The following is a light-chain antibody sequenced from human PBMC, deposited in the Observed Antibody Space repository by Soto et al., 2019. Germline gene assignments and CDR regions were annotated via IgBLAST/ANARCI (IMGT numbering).Light chain of an antibody. CDR3: NSYTTASTLV. J-gene: IGLJ3*02. CDR2: DVN. CDR1: SSDIGVYNT. Sequence: QSVLTQPASVSGSPGQSITISCTGTSSDIGVYNTVSWYQHHPNKAPKLIIWDVNNRPSGVSNRFSGSKSGNTASLTISGLQAEDEADYYCNSYTTASTLVFGGGTKLTVL. V-gene: IGLV2-14*01.